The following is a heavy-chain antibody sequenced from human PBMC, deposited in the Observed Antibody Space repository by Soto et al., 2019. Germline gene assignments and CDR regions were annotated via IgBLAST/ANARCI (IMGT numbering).Heavy chain of an antibody. CDR1: GYTFTSYG. J-gene: IGHJ6*02. CDR3: ARPTRHYYYYGMDV. CDR2: ISAYNGNA. D-gene: IGHD6-6*01. V-gene: IGHV1-18*01. Sequence: GASVKVSCKASGYTFTSYGISWVRQAPGQGLEWMGWISAYNGNANYAQNLQFRVTITTDKSTSTAYMELRSLRSDDTAVYYCARPTRHYYYYGMDVWGQGTTVTVSS.